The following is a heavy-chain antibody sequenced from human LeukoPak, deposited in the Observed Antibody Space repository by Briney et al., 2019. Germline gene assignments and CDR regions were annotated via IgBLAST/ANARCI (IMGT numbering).Heavy chain of an antibody. Sequence: SETLSLTCTVSGGSISSYYWGWIRQPPGKGLEWIGSIYHSGSTYYNPSLKSRVTISVDTSKNQFSLKLSSVTAADTAVYYCARGGSPAAISFAFDIWGQGTMVTVSS. CDR1: GGSISSYY. V-gene: IGHV4-38-2*02. CDR2: IYHSGST. CDR3: ARGGSPAAISFAFDI. D-gene: IGHD2-2*02. J-gene: IGHJ3*02.